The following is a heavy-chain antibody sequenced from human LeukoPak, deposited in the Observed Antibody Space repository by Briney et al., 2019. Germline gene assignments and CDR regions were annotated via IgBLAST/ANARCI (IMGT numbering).Heavy chain of an antibody. CDR3: ARDTYFGSGNYQNLGGRFDY. Sequence: GGSLRLSCAASGFIFNTYSMNWVRQAPGKGLEWVSYISSTGSVIFYADSVKGRFTISRDNVKKSLYLQMSSLRDEDTAVYYCARDTYFGSGNYQNLGGRFDYWGQGSLVTVSS. D-gene: IGHD3-10*01. CDR2: ISSTGSVI. CDR1: GFIFNTYS. J-gene: IGHJ4*02. V-gene: IGHV3-48*02.